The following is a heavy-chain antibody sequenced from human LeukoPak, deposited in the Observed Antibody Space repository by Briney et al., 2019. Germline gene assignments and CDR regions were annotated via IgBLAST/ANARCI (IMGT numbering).Heavy chain of an antibody. J-gene: IGHJ4*02. D-gene: IGHD3-3*01. CDR3: AKAPSNYYHYYFDY. Sequence: GGSLRLSCAASGFIFTDFAMSWVRQAPGKGLEWISDITYTGGHTYYADSVKGRFTISRDNSKNTLYLQMNSLRPEGTAVYYCAKAPSNYYHYYFDYWGQGALVTVSS. CDR1: GFIFTDFA. CDR2: ITYTGGHT. V-gene: IGHV3-23*01.